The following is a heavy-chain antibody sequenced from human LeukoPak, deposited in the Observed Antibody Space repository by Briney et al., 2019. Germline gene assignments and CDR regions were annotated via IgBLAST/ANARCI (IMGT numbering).Heavy chain of an antibody. J-gene: IGHJ4*02. V-gene: IGHV3-9*01. CDR3: AKGNYDSSGYYFDY. Sequence: PGRSLRLSCAASGFTFDDYAMHWVRQAPGKGLEWVSGISWDSGSIGYADSVKGRFTISRDNAKNSLYLQMNSLRAEDTALYYCAKGNYDSSGYYFDYWGQGTLVTVSS. D-gene: IGHD3-22*01. CDR1: GFTFDDYA. CDR2: ISWDSGSI.